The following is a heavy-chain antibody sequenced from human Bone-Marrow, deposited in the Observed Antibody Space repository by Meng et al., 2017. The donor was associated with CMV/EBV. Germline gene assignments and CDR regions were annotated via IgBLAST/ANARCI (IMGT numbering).Heavy chain of an antibody. CDR3: ARYDFWSGYPAAYYYGMDV. Sequence: GESLKISCAASGFTFSSYWMSWVRQAPGKGLEWVANIKQDGSEKYYVDSVKGRFTISRDNAKNALHLQMNSLRAEDTAVYYCARYDFWSGYPAAYYYGMDVWGQGTTVTVSS. V-gene: IGHV3-7*01. D-gene: IGHD3-3*01. J-gene: IGHJ6*02. CDR2: IKQDGSEK. CDR1: GFTFSSYW.